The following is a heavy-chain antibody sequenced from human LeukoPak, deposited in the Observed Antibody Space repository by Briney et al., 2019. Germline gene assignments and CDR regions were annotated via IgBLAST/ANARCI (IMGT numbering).Heavy chain of an antibody. CDR1: GYTFTDFY. Sequence: ASVKVSCKASGYTFTDFYMHWVRQAPGQGLEWMGRINPNSGGTNYAQSFQGRVSMTWDTSVSTAYMELRRLTSDDTAVYYCARYGSPYYFVDYWGQGTLVTVSS. D-gene: IGHD2/OR15-2a*01. CDR2: INPNSGGT. V-gene: IGHV1-2*06. J-gene: IGHJ4*02. CDR3: ARYGSPYYFVDY.